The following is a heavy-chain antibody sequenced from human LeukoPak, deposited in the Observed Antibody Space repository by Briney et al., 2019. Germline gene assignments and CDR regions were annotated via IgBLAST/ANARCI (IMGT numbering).Heavy chain of an antibody. CDR2: ISSTGSTK. J-gene: IGHJ6*04. CDR1: GFTFSSYE. D-gene: IGHD3-10*02. CDR3: AELGITMIGGV. V-gene: IGHV3-48*03. Sequence: PGGSLRLSCAASGFTFSSYEMHWVRQAPGKGLELVSYISSTGSTKYYADSLKGRFTISRDNAKNSLYLQMNSLRAEDTAVYYCAELGITMIGGVWGKGTTVTISS.